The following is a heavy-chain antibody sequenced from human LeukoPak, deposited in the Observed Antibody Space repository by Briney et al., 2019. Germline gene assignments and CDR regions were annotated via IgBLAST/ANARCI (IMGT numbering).Heavy chain of an antibody. CDR3: ARLTGSGRGYYGMDV. J-gene: IGHJ6*04. CDR1: GYSFTSYR. V-gene: IGHV5-51*01. CDR2: IYPGDSDT. Sequence: GESLKISCKGFGYSFTSYRIGWVRQMPGKGLECMGIIYPGDSDTRYSPSFQGQVTISADKSISTAYLQWSSLKASDTAMYYCARLTGSGRGYYGMDVWGKGTTVTVSS. D-gene: IGHD3-10*01.